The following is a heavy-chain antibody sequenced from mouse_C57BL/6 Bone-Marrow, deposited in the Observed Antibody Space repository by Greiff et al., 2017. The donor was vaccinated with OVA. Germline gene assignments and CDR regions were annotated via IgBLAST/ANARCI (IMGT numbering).Heavy chain of an antibody. CDR3: ARWIYYDYDGSYWYFDV. J-gene: IGHJ1*03. CDR1: GYTFTDYY. D-gene: IGHD2-4*01. CDR2: INPNNGGT. V-gene: IGHV1-26*01. Sequence: VQLKQSGPELVKPGASVKISCKASGYTFTDYYMNWVKQSHGTSLAWIGDINPNNGGTSYNPKFKCKATLTVDKSSSTAYMELRSLTSEDSAVYYCARWIYYDYDGSYWYFDVWGTGTTVTVSS.